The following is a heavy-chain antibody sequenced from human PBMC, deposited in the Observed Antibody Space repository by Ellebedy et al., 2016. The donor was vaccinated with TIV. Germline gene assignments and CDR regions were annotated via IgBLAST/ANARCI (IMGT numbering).Heavy chain of an antibody. V-gene: IGHV1-2*04. CDR3: AFRWGGYCSGGSCYSEEYYGMDV. CDR1: GYTFTGYY. Sequence: ASVKVSXXASGYTFTGYYMHWVRQAPGQGLEWMGWINPNSGGTNYAQKFQGWVTMTRDTSISTAYMELSRLRSDDTAVYYCAFRWGGYCSGGSCYSEEYYGMDVWGQGTTVTVSS. D-gene: IGHD2-15*01. J-gene: IGHJ6*02. CDR2: INPNSGGT.